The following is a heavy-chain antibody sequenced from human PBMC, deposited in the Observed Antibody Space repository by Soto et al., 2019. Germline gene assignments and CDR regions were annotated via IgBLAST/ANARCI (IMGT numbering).Heavy chain of an antibody. D-gene: IGHD3-22*01. CDR2: IYHSGTT. CDR3: ARGLYYYDSSGYSPDY. J-gene: IGHJ4*02. CDR1: GYSISSGYY. Sequence: SETLSLTCAVSGYSISSGYYWGWIRQPPGKGLEWIATIYHSGTTYSNPSLKSRVTISVDTSKNQFSLKLSSVTAADTAVYHCARGLYYYDSSGYSPDYWGLGTLVTVS. V-gene: IGHV4-38-2*01.